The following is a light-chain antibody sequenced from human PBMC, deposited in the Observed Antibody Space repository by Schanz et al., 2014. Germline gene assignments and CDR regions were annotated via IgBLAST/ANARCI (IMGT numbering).Light chain of an antibody. V-gene: IGLV1-40*01. J-gene: IGLJ3*02. Sequence: QSVLTQPPSVSGAPGQRVTISCTGSSSNIGAGYDVHWYQQLPGTAPKLLIYGNSNRPSGVPDRFSGSKSGTSASLAISGLQSEDEADYYCAAWDDSLSAWLFGGGTKLTVL. CDR1: SSNIGAGYD. CDR2: GNS. CDR3: AAWDDSLSAWL.